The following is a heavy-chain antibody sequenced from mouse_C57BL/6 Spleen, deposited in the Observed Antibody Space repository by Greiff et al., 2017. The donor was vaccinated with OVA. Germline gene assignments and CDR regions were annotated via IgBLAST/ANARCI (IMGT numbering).Heavy chain of an antibody. J-gene: IGHJ3*01. CDR2: IDPSDSYT. Sequence: VQLQQPGAELVMPGASVKLSCKASGYTFTSYWMHWVKQRPGQGLEWIGEIDPSDSYTNYNQKFKGKSTLTVDKSSSTAYMQLSSLTSEDSAVYYCARSDSRGSSYSWGQGTLVTVSA. CDR3: ARSDSRGSSYS. CDR1: GYTFTSYW. V-gene: IGHV1-69*01. D-gene: IGHD1-1*01.